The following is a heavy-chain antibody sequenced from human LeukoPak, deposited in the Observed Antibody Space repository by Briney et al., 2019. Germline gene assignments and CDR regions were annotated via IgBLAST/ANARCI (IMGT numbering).Heavy chain of an antibody. J-gene: IGHJ4*02. Sequence: SETLSLTCTVSGGSISSYYWSWIRQPPGKGLEWIGYIYYSGSTNYNPSLKSRVTISVDTSKNQFSLKLSSVTAADTAVYYCARDRSLGEQLEFDYWGQGALVTVSS. CDR2: IYYSGST. D-gene: IGHD6-13*01. CDR3: ARDRSLGEQLEFDY. CDR1: GGSISSYY. V-gene: IGHV4-59*01.